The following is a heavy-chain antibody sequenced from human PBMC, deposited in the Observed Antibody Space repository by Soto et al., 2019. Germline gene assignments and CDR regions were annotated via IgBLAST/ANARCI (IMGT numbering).Heavy chain of an antibody. Sequence: ASVKVSCKASGYTFTSYDINWVRQATGQGLEWMGWMNPNSGNTGYAQKFQGRVTMTRNTSISTAYMELSSLRSEDTVVYYCARGGDSYYYYGMDVWGQGTTVTVSS. CDR1: GYTFTSYD. V-gene: IGHV1-8*01. CDR3: ARGGDSYYYYGMDV. CDR2: MNPNSGNT. D-gene: IGHD4-17*01. J-gene: IGHJ6*02.